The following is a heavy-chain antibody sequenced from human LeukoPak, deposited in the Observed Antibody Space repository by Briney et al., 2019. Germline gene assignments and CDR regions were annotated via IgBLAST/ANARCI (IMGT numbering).Heavy chain of an antibody. CDR3: AREKYSTTPYDAFDI. CDR1: GFTFNRHS. V-gene: IGHV3-64*01. J-gene: IGHJ3*02. D-gene: IGHD6-6*01. CDR2: ISGDGSST. Sequence: EGSLRLSCAASGFTFNRHSMHWVRQAPGKGLEYVSTISGDGSSTYYANSVKGRFTIPRDNSKNTLYLQMGSLRPEDMAVYYCAREKYSTTPYDAFDIWGQGTMVTVSS.